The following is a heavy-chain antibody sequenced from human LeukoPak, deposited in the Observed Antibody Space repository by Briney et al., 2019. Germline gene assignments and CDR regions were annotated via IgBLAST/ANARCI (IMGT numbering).Heavy chain of an antibody. J-gene: IGHJ4*02. CDR2: ISGRDGRT. CDR1: GFTFNTYG. CDR3: TTSPSFDSSSYALNY. D-gene: IGHD6-13*01. Sequence: PGGSLRLSCAASGFTFNTYGMHWVRQAPDKGLEWVSAISGRDGRTHYADSVKGRFTISRDNSKNTLFLQMNSLRAEDTAVFYCTTSPSFDSSSYALNYWGQGTPVTVSS. V-gene: IGHV3-23*01.